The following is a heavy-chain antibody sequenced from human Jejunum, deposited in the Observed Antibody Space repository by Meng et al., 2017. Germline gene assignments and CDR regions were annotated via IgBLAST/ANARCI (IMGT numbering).Heavy chain of an antibody. J-gene: IGHJ4*02. D-gene: IGHD1-14*01. CDR1: GFSLTTRPVG. CDR2: IYWDDDK. CDR3: AHRLGPYNTDWDVGYFDY. Sequence: SGPTLVKPTQTLTLTCTFSGFSLTTRPVGVGWIRQPPGKALESLVFIYWDDDKRYNPSLRSRLTITTDTSRNHVVLIMTNVDPLDTATYYCAHRLGPYNTDWDVGYFDYWGQGVQVTAPQ. V-gene: IGHV2-5*02.